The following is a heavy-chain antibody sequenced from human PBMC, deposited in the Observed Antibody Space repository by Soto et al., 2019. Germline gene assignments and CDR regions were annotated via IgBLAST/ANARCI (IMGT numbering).Heavy chain of an antibody. CDR3: AKQISPYCSRVTYYDLYFYYAMDV. V-gene: IGHV3-30*18. CDR2: ISSDGSNE. D-gene: IGHD2-15*01. J-gene: IGHJ6*02. CDR1: GFPFSDYG. Sequence: QVQLVESGGGVVQPGRSLRLSCAASGFPFSDYGIHWVRQAPGKGLEWVAVISSDGSNEYYADSVKGRFTISRDNSKNTVSLQMNSLTTEDSASYYCAKQISPYCSRVTYYDLYFYYAMDVWGQGTTVTVSS.